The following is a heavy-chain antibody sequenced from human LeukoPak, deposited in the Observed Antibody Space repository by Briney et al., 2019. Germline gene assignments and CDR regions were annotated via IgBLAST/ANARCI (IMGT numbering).Heavy chain of an antibody. CDR1: GGSISSSSYY. CDR2: IYYSGST. D-gene: IGHD6-19*01. V-gene: IGHV4-39*07. CDR3: ARDIAVAPNWFDP. Sequence: SETLSLTCTVSGGSISSSSYYWGWIRQPPGKGLEWIGSIYYSGSTYYNPSLKSRVTISVDTSKNQFSQKLSSVTAADTAVYYCARDIAVAPNWFDPWGQGTLVTVSS. J-gene: IGHJ5*02.